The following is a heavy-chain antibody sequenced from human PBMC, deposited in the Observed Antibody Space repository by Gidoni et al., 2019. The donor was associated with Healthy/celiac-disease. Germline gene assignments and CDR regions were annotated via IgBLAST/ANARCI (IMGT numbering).Heavy chain of an antibody. CDR3: ARGVGPRFLEWLDYSNV. CDR1: GFTFSSYS. J-gene: IGHJ6*02. Sequence: EVQLVESGGGLVKPGGSLRLSCAASGFTFSSYSMNWVRQAPGKGLEWVSSISSSSSYIYYADSVKGRFTISRDNAKNSLYLQMNSLRAEDTAVYYCARGVGPRFLEWLDYSNVWGQGTTVTVSS. V-gene: IGHV3-21*01. CDR2: ISSSSSYI. D-gene: IGHD3-3*01.